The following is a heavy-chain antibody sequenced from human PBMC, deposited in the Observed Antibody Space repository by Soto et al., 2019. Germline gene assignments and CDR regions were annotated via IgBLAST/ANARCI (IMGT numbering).Heavy chain of an antibody. CDR2: KWFFASGGNE. CDR3: GRDPSSGARYYLDF. Sequence: LXLSYAATGFTLINSVGHWFLQAPVEGLEWVAVKWFFASGGNEYYADSVKGRFAISRDDSKQTAYLEMKSLRAEDTAVYYCGRDPSSGARYYLDFWGQRTQVTVSS. D-gene: IGHD1-26*01. V-gene: IGHV3-33*08. J-gene: IGHJ4*02. CDR1: GFTLINSV.